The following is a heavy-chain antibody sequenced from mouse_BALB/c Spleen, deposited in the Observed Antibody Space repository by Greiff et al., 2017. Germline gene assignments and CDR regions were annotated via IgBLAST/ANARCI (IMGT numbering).Heavy chain of an antibody. CDR1: GFTFSSYG. J-gene: IGHJ2*01. Sequence: EVKLMESGGGLVQPGGSLKLSCAASGFTFSSYGMSWVRQTPDKRLELVATINSNGGSTYYPDSVKGRFTISRDNAKNTLYLQMSSLKSEDTAMYYCARVGYWGQGTTRTVSS. CDR2: INSNGGST. V-gene: IGHV5-6-3*01. CDR3: ARVGY.